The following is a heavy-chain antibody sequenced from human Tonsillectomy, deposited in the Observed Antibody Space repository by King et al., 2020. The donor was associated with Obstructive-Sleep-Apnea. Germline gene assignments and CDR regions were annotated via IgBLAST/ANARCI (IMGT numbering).Heavy chain of an antibody. D-gene: IGHD4-17*01. J-gene: IGHJ4*02. CDR2: IYYIGST. CDR1: GGSISSGGYY. V-gene: IGHV4-31*03. Sequence: VQLQESGPGLVKPSQTLSLTCTVSGGSISSGGYYWSWIRQHPGNGLEWIGYIYYIGSTYYNPSLKSRVTISVDTAKNQFSLKLSSVTAADTAVYYCARDRGADYGKRGFSWGQGTLVTVSS. CDR3: ARDRGADYGKRGFS.